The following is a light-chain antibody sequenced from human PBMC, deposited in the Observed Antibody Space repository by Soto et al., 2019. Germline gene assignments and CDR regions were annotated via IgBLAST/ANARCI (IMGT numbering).Light chain of an antibody. CDR3: DTWDSNSQV. Sequence: QPVLTQSSSASASLGSSVKLTCTLSSGHSSYIIAWHQQQPGEAPRYLMKLERSGSYNKGSGVPDRFSGSSSGADRYLTISNLQFEDEADYYCDTWDSNSQVFGGGTKLTVL. CDR2: LERSGSY. J-gene: IGLJ3*02. CDR1: SGHSSYI. V-gene: IGLV4-60*02.